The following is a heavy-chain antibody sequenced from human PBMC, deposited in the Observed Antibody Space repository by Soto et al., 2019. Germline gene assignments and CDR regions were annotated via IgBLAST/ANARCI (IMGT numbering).Heavy chain of an antibody. J-gene: IGHJ4*02. CDR2: IYYSGST. D-gene: IGHD1-26*01. CDR1: GGSISSSSYY. Sequence: QLQLQESGPGLVKPSETLSLTCTVSGGSISSSSYYWVWIRQPPGEGLEWIGSIYYSGSTYYNSSLKSRLTISVDTSKEQFSLKVSSVTAADTGVYYCARLRTRAGGTGEFDFWGQGTLVTVSS. V-gene: IGHV4-39*01. CDR3: ARLRTRAGGTGEFDF.